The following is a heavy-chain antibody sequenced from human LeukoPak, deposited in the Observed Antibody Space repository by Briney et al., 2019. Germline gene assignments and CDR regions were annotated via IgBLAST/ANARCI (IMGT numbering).Heavy chain of an antibody. J-gene: IGHJ4*02. CDR2: IHPNGHDT. Sequence: ASVKVSCKASGYTFSDHHILWVRQAPGQGLEWMGWIHPNGHDTKYAQKFQGRMTMTTDTSISTAYMELNRVTSGDTAVYYCSGHCGPGPVWGQGTLITASS. D-gene: IGHD2-21*01. V-gene: IGHV1-2*02. CDR1: GYTFSDHH. CDR3: SGHCGPGPV.